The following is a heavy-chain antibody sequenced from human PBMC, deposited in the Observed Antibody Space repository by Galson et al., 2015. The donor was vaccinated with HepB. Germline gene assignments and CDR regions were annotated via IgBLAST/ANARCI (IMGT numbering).Heavy chain of an antibody. CDR2: IVVGSGNT. D-gene: IGHD1-1*01. Sequence: SVKVSCKASGFTFTSSAVQWVRQARGQRLEWIGWIVVGSGNTNYAQKFQERVTITRDMSTSTAYMELSSLRSEDTAVYYCAAIGTSDHDASDIWGQGTMVTVSS. V-gene: IGHV1-58*01. J-gene: IGHJ3*02. CDR1: GFTFTSSA. CDR3: AAIGTSDHDASDI.